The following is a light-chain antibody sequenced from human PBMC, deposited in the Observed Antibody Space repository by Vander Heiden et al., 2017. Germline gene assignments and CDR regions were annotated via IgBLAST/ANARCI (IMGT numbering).Light chain of an antibody. V-gene: IGKV1-5*03. CDR2: QAS. CDR3: QQYDSYFRP. CDR1: QSISRW. J-gene: IGKJ1*01. Sequence: DVHMTHSPSTLSASLGDGVTIPCRASQSISRWLAWYQQKPGKAPKLVIQQASILQSGVPSRFSGSGSGTDFTLPTSSLQPDDFATYYCQQYDSYFRPFGQGTKVELK.